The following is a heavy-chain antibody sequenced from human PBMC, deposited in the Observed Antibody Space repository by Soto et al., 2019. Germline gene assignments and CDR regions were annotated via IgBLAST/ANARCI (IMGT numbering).Heavy chain of an antibody. J-gene: IGHJ4*02. CDR1: GFTFSSYG. D-gene: IGHD3-3*01. CDR2: IWYDGRNK. V-gene: IGHV3-33*01. CDR3: ARDYYDFWSGYYNPFDY. Sequence: QVQLVESGGGVVQPGRSLRLSCAASGFTFSSYGMHWVRQAPGKGLEWVAVIWYDGRNKYYADSVKGRFTISRDNSKNTLYLQMNSPRAEDTAVYYCARDYYDFWSGYYNPFDYWGQGTLVTVSS.